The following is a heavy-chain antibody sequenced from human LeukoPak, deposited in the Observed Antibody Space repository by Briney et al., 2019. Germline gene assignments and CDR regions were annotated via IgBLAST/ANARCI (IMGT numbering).Heavy chain of an antibody. CDR1: GFTFSSYW. V-gene: IGHV3-23*01. D-gene: IGHD3-10*01. Sequence: GGSLRLSCAASGFTFSSYWMSWVRQAPGKGLEWVSAIGGSGGSTYYADSVKGRFTISRDNSKNTLYLQMNSLRAEDTAVYYCAKKLLWFGELFDYWGQGTLVTVSS. CDR3: AKKLLWFGELFDY. J-gene: IGHJ4*02. CDR2: IGGSGGST.